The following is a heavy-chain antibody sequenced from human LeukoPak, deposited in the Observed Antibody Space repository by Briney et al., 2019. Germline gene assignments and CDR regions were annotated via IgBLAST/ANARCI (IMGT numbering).Heavy chain of an antibody. CDR1: GGSISSSSYY. Sequence: KTSETLSLTCTVSGGSISSSSYYWGWIRQPPGKGLEWIGSIYYSGSTYYNPSLKSRVTISVDTSKNQFSLKLSSVTAAGTAVYYCASIPSYSGARSAFDIWGQGTMVTVSS. V-gene: IGHV4-39*01. CDR3: ASIPSYSGARSAFDI. CDR2: IYYSGST. D-gene: IGHD4-11*01. J-gene: IGHJ3*02.